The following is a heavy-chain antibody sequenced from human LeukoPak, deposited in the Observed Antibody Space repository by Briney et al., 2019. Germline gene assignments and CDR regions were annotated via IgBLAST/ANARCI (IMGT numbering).Heavy chain of an antibody. J-gene: IGHJ6*02. CDR1: GYTFTSYD. V-gene: IGHV1-8*01. Sequence: ASVKVSCKASGYTFTSYDIKWVRQATGQGLEWMGWMDPNSGNTGYAQKFQGRVTMTRNTSISTAYMELSSLRSEDTAVYYCARARRGWDRAHRYYYYGMDVWGQGTTVTVSS. CDR3: ARARRGWDRAHRYYYYGMDV. D-gene: IGHD1-26*01. CDR2: MDPNSGNT.